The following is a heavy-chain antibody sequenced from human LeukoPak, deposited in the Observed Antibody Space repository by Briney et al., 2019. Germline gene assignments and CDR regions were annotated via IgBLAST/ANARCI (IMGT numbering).Heavy chain of an antibody. CDR2: ISGSGGST. V-gene: IGHV3-23*01. J-gene: IGHJ4*02. CDR1: GFTFSSYG. D-gene: IGHD2-15*01. CDR3: AKDRDIVVVVDAIWGELDY. Sequence: GGSLRLSCGASGFTFSSYGMSWVRQAPGKGLEGGSAISGSGGSTYYADYVKGGFTISRDNSKNTLSLQMNSLRAEDTAVYYCAKDRDIVVVVDAIWGELDYWGQGTLVTVSS.